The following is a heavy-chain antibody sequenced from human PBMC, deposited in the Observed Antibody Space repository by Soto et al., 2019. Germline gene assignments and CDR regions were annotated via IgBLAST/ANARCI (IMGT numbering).Heavy chain of an antibody. V-gene: IGHV1-2*02. Sequence: ASVKVSCKASGYTFTGYYMHWVRQAPGQGLEWMGWINPNSGGTNYAQKFQGRVTMTRDTSISTAYMELSRLRSDDTAVYYCARDHDILTGYLGYYYGMDVWGQGTTVTVPS. CDR3: ARDHDILTGYLGYYYGMDV. D-gene: IGHD3-9*01. CDR1: GYTFTGYY. CDR2: INPNSGGT. J-gene: IGHJ6*02.